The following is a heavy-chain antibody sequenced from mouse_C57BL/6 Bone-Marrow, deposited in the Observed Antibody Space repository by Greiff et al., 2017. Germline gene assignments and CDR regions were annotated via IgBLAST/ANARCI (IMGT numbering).Heavy chain of an antibody. CDR1: GYTFTNYW. CDR3: ARYFYYYAMDY. CDR2: IYPGGGYT. J-gene: IGHJ4*01. Sequence: QVQLQQSGAELVRPGTSVKMSCKASGYTFTNYWIGWAKQRPGQGLEWIGDIYPGGGYTNYNEKFKGKATLTADKSSSTAYMQFSSLTSEDSAIYYCARYFYYYAMDYWGQGTSVTVSS. V-gene: IGHV1-63*01.